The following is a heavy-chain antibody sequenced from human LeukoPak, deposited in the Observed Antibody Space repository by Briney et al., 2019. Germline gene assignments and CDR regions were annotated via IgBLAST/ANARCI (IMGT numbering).Heavy chain of an antibody. CDR3: ARGRLAYDFWSGYYWGDNSLLNWFDP. D-gene: IGHD3-3*01. V-gene: IGHV1-8*01. CDR1: GYTFTSYV. Sequence: ASVKVSCKASGYTFTSYVINWVRQATGQGLEWMGWMNPNSGNTGYAQKFQGRVTMTRNTSISTAYMELSSLRSEDTAVYYCARGRLAYDFWSGYYWGDNSLLNWFDPWGQGTLVTVSS. CDR2: MNPNSGNT. J-gene: IGHJ5*02.